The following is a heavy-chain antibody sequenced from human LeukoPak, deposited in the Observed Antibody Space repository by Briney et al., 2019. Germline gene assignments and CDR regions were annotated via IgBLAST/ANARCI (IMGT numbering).Heavy chain of an antibody. J-gene: IGHJ4*02. D-gene: IGHD1-26*01. CDR3: AKDLVVGALDY. V-gene: IGHV3-23*01. Sequence: GGSLRLSCAASGFTFNNYAMSWVRQAPGKGLEWVSAISGSDAGTYYADSVKGRFTISRDNSKNTLYLQMNSLRAEDAAVYYCAKDLVVGALDYWGQGTLVTVSS. CDR2: ISGSDAGT. CDR1: GFTFNNYA.